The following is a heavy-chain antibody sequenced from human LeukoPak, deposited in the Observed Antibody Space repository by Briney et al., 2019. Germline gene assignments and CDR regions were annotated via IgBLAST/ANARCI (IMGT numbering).Heavy chain of an antibody. V-gene: IGHV3-7*01. CDR3: ARVRYCSSTSCYGSYYYYYMDV. CDR2: IKQDGSEK. Sequence: PGGSLRLSCAASGFTFSSYWMSWVRQAPGKGLEWVANIKQDGSEKYYVDSVKGRFTISRDNAKNSLYLQMNSLRAEDTAVYYCARVRYCSSTSCYGSYYYYYMDVWGKGTTVTISS. CDR1: GFTFSSYW. J-gene: IGHJ6*03. D-gene: IGHD2-2*01.